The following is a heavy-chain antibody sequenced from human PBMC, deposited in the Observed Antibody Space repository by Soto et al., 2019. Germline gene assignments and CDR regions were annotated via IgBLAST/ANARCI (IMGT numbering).Heavy chain of an antibody. V-gene: IGHV3-64D*06. Sequence: EVQLVESGGGLVQPGGSLRLSCSASGFTFSSYAMHWVRQAPGKGLEYVSAISSNGGSTYYADSVKGRFTISRDNSKNTLYLQMSSLRAEDTAVYYCVKSTTTVTRDAFDIWGQGTMVTVSS. CDR1: GFTFSSYA. D-gene: IGHD4-17*01. CDR3: VKSTTTVTRDAFDI. J-gene: IGHJ3*02. CDR2: ISSNGGST.